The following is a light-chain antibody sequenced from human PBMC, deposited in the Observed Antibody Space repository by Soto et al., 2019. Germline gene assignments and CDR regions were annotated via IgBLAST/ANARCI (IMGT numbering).Light chain of an antibody. CDR1: QGISSA. Sequence: AIQFAPFTSPPSAVFKDLVTIPLLASQGISSALAWYQQKPGEPPKLLIYDASSFASGVPSRFSGSGSGTDFTLTIGSLQPEDSATYYCQQFDSYPITFGQGTRLEIK. V-gene: IGKV1-13*02. CDR3: QQFDSYPIT. J-gene: IGKJ5*01. CDR2: DAS.